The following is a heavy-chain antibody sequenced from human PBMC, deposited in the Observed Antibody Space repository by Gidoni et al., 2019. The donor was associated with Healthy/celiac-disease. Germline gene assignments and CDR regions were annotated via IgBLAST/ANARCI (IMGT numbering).Heavy chain of an antibody. CDR1: GGPISSSNW. V-gene: IGHV4-4*02. Sequence: QVQLQESGPGLVKHSGTLFLTCAVSGGPISSSNWWSWVRQPPGKGLEWIGEIYHSGSTNYNPSLKSRVTISVDKSKNQFSLKLSSVTAADTAVYYCARELGYLSKRVLGEDYWGQGTLVTVSS. CDR3: ARELGYLSKRVLGEDY. D-gene: IGHD5-12*01. J-gene: IGHJ4*02. CDR2: IYHSGST.